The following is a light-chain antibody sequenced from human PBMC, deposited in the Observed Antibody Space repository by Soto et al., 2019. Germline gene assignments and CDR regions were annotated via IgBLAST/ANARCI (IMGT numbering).Light chain of an antibody. CDR1: QSVSSS. V-gene: IGKV3-11*01. CDR2: ATS. J-gene: IGKJ4*01. Sequence: EIVLTQSPATLSLSPGERATLSCRASQSVSSSLAWYQHKPGQAPRLLIYATSHRATDIPTRFSGSGSGTDVTLTSSSREPEECAGDDCQQRSDWPPALSVGGGTKGEIK. CDR3: QQRSDWPPALS.